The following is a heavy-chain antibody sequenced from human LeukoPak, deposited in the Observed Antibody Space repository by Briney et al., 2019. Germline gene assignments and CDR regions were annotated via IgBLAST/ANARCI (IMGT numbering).Heavy chain of an antibody. Sequence: ASVKVSCKASGYTFTGYYMHWVRQAPGQGLEWMGWINPNSGGTNYAQKFQGWVTMTRDTPISTAYMELSRLRSDDTAVYYCARGRGTYCSSTSCYYYYYYGMDVWGKGTTVTVSS. CDR3: ARGRGTYCSSTSCYYYYYYGMDV. CDR1: GYTFTGYY. CDR2: INPNSGGT. V-gene: IGHV1-2*04. D-gene: IGHD2-2*01. J-gene: IGHJ6*04.